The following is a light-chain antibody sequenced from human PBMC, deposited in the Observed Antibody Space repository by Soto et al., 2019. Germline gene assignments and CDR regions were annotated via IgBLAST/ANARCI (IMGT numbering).Light chain of an antibody. Sequence: DIVMTQSPLSLPVTPGEPASISCRSSQSLLHSNGYNYLDWYLQNPGQSPQLLIYLGSNRASGVPARFSGSGSGTDFTLKISRVEAEDVGVYYCMQALQTRYTFGQGTKLEIK. V-gene: IGKV2-28*01. CDR1: QSLLHSNGYNY. CDR3: MQALQTRYT. CDR2: LGS. J-gene: IGKJ2*01.